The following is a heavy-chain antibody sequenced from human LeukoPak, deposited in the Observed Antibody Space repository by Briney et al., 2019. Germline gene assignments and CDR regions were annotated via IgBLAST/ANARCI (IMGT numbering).Heavy chain of an antibody. CDR3: AKDYLRGIVATISLGVFDY. Sequence: GGSLRLSCAASGFTFSSYAMSWVRQAPGEGLEWVSAISGSGGSTYYADSVKGRFTISRDNYKNTLYLQMYSLRAEDTAVYYCAKDYLRGIVATISLGVFDYWGQGTLVTVSS. V-gene: IGHV3-23*01. J-gene: IGHJ4*02. CDR2: ISGSGGST. CDR1: GFTFSSYA. D-gene: IGHD5-12*01.